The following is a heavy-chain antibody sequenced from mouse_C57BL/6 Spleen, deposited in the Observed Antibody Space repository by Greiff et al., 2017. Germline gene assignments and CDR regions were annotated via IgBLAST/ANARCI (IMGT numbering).Heavy chain of an antibody. CDR3: ARNPPYYGSSYVDY. CDR1: GYTFTSYW. Sequence: QVQLQQPGAELVKPGASVKMSCKASGYTFTSYWITWVKQRPGQGLEWIGDIYPGSGSTNYNEKFKSKATLTVDTSSSTAYMQLSSLTSEDSAVYYCARNPPYYGSSYVDYWGQGTTLTVSS. D-gene: IGHD1-1*01. V-gene: IGHV1-55*01. J-gene: IGHJ2*01. CDR2: IYPGSGST.